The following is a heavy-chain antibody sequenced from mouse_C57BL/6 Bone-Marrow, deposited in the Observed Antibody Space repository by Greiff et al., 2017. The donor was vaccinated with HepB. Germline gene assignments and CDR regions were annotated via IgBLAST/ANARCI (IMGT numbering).Heavy chain of an antibody. CDR3: ARAPRLFAY. CDR2: ISSGSSTI. V-gene: IGHV5-17*01. CDR1: GFTFSDYG. Sequence: EVHLVESGGGLVKPGGSLKLSCAASGFTFSDYGMHWVRQAPEKGLEWVAYISSGSSTIYYADTVKGRFTISRDNAKNTLFLQMTSLRSEDTAMYYCARAPRLFAYWGQGTLVTVSA. J-gene: IGHJ3*01.